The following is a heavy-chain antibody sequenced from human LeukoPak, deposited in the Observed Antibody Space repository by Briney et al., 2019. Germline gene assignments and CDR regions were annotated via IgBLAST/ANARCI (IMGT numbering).Heavy chain of an antibody. D-gene: IGHD3-3*01. CDR1: GYTLTELS. J-gene: IGHJ4*02. V-gene: IGHV1-24*01. CDR2: FDPEDGET. Sequence: ASVKDSCKVSGYTLTELSMHWVRPAPGKGLEWMGGFDPEDGETIYAQKFQGRVTMTEDTSTDTAYMELSSLRSEDTAVYYCATVTYYDFWSGYPPYYFDCWGQGTLVTVSS. CDR3: ATVTYYDFWSGYPPYYFDC.